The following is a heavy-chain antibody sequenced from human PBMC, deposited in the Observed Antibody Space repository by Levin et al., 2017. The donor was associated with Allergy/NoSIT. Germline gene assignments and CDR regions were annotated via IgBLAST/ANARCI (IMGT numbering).Heavy chain of an antibody. Sequence: SCAASGFTVGSNHMSWVRQAPGMGLDWVSVIYAGGGTYYVDSVKGRFTIPRDDSKNTLYLQMSSLRAEDTAVYYCARLNTYFDDSGSQFDYWGQGTLVTVSS. D-gene: IGHD3-22*01. V-gene: IGHV3-53*01. CDR3: ARLNTYFDDSGSQFDY. J-gene: IGHJ4*02. CDR1: GFTVGSNH. CDR2: IYAGGGT.